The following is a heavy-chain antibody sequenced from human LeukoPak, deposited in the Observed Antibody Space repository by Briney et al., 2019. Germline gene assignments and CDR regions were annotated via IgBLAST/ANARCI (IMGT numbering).Heavy chain of an antibody. J-gene: IGHJ4*02. Sequence: PSETLSLNCTVAGGSISSYYWSWIRQPAGKGLEWIGRIYTSGSTNYNPSLKSRVTMSVDTSKNQFSLKLSSVTAADTAVYYCARSAYRYCSGGSCYSLPFDYWGQGTLVTVSS. D-gene: IGHD2-15*01. CDR1: GGSISSYY. CDR2: IYTSGST. V-gene: IGHV4-4*07. CDR3: ARSAYRYCSGGSCYSLPFDY.